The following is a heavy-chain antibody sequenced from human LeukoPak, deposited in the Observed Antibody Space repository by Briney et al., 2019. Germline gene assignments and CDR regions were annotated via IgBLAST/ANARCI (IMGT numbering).Heavy chain of an antibody. CDR2: IHYSGST. CDR1: GGSISSYY. CDR3: ARGWGYFDF. Sequence: PSETLSLTCTVSGGSISSYYWIWIRQPPGKGLEWIGYIHYSGSTNYNPSLKSRVTISVDTSKNQFSLRLSSVTVADTAVYYCARGWGYFDFWGQGTLLTVSS. J-gene: IGHJ4*02. D-gene: IGHD3-16*01. V-gene: IGHV4-59*01.